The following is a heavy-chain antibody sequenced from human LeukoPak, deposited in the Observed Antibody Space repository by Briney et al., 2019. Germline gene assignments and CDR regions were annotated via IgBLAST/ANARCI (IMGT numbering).Heavy chain of an antibody. CDR1: GFTFSTYA. V-gene: IGHV3-48*01. J-gene: IGHJ4*02. D-gene: IGHD2-2*02. CDR3: ARDIPYGLSYFDY. CDR2: ISSRGDTI. Sequence: PGGSLRLSCAASGFTFSTYAMSWVRQAPGKGLEWVSSISSRGDTIDYADSVKGRFTISRDNAKNSLYLQMNSLRAEDTAVYYCARDIPYGLSYFDYWGQGTLVTVSS.